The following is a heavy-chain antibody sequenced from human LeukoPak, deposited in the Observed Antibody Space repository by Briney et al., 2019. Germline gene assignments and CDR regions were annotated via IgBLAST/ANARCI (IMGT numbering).Heavy chain of an antibody. CDR1: GGSISSGSYY. J-gene: IGHJ4*02. CDR2: IYTSGST. D-gene: IGHD5-18*01. V-gene: IGHV4-61*02. Sequence: SQTVSLTCTVSGGSISSGSYYWSWIRQPAGKGLEWIGRIYTSGSTNYNPSLKSRVTISVDTSKNQFSLKLSSVTAADTAVYYCARAGYSYAADYWGQGTLVTVSS. CDR3: ARAGYSYAADY.